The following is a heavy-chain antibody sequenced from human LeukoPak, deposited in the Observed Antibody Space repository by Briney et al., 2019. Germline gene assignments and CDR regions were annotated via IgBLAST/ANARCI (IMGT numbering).Heavy chain of an antibody. CDR3: ARAKTLHLYCSGGSCYSLAY. J-gene: IGHJ4*02. Sequence: ASVKVSCKASGYTFTSHYMHWVRQAPGQGLEWMGIINPSGGSTSYAQKFQGRVTMTRDTSTSTVYMELSSLRSEDTAVYYCARAKTLHLYCSGGSCYSLAYWGQGTLVTVSS. CDR2: INPSGGST. D-gene: IGHD2-15*01. V-gene: IGHV1-46*01. CDR1: GYTFTSHY.